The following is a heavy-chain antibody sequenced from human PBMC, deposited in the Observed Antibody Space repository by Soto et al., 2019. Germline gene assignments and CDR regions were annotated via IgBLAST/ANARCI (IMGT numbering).Heavy chain of an antibody. Sequence: PGESLKISCKGSGYSFTSYWIGWVRQMPGKGLEWMGIIYPGDSDTRYSPSFQGQVTISADKSISTAYLQWSSLKASDTAMYYCARLSYPTVTYLRDYYYYYMDVWGKGTTVTVSS. V-gene: IGHV5-51*01. J-gene: IGHJ6*03. CDR1: GYSFTSYW. CDR3: ARLSYPTVTYLRDYYYYYMDV. D-gene: IGHD4-17*01. CDR2: IYPGDSDT.